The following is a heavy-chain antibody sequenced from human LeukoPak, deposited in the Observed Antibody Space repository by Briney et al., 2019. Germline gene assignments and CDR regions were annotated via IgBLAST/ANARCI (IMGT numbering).Heavy chain of an antibody. D-gene: IGHD1-14*01. V-gene: IGHV1-8*03. CDR3: ARGRYPYRRPYDAFDI. Sequence: ALVTVSCKASGYTFTSYDINWVRQATGQGLEWMGWMNPNSGNTGYAQKFQGRVTITRNTSISTAYMELSSLRSEDTAVYYCARGRYPYRRPYDAFDIWGQGTIDTVSS. CDR2: MNPNSGNT. CDR1: GYTFTSYD. J-gene: IGHJ3*02.